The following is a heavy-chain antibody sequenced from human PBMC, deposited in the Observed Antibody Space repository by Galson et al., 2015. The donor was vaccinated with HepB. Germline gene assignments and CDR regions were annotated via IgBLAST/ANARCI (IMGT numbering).Heavy chain of an antibody. CDR2: IIPIFGTA. V-gene: IGHV1-69*13. CDR1: GGTFSSYA. Sequence: SVKVSCKASGGTFSSYAISWVRQAPGQGLEWMGGIIPIFGTAKYAQKFQGRVTITADESTSTAYMELSSLRSEDTDVYYCERTRTVPGRNWFDPWGQGTLIPVSS. D-gene: IGHD2-2*01. CDR3: ERTRTVPGRNWFDP. J-gene: IGHJ5*02.